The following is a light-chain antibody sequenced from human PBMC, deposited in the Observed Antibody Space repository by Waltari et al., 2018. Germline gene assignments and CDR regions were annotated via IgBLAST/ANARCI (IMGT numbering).Light chain of an antibody. CDR3: QERSNWPGGA. Sequence: EIVLTQSPATLSLSPGERATLSCRASQSVRTYLAWYQHRPGRAPRLLIYDASNRATDVPARFSGSGSGTDFTLTISSLQPEDFAVYYCQERSNWPGGAFGGGTKVE. V-gene: IGKV3-11*01. CDR2: DAS. J-gene: IGKJ4*01. CDR1: QSVRTY.